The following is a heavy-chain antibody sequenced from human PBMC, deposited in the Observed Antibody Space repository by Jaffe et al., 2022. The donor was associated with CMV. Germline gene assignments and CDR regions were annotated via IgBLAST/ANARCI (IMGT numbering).Heavy chain of an antibody. CDR3: AKSFLREPDPLDY. V-gene: IGHV3-9*01. CDR2: ISWNSGSI. Sequence: EVQLVESGGGLVQPGRSLRLSCAASGFTFDDYAMHWVRQAPGKGLEWVSGISWNSGSIGYADSVKGRFTISRDNAKNSLYLQMNSLRAEDTALYYCAKSFLREPDPLDYWGQGTLVTVSS. CDR1: GFTFDDYA. J-gene: IGHJ4*02. D-gene: IGHD3-16*02.